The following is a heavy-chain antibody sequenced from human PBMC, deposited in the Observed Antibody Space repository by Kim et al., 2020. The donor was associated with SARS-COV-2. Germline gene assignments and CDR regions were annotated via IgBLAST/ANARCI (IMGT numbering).Heavy chain of an antibody. D-gene: IGHD6-13*01. CDR3: ARLGDSSWYLDY. J-gene: IGHJ4*02. V-gene: IGHV5-51*01. Sequence: RYTPAFQGQVTISADKSISTAYLQWSSLKASDTAMYYCARLGDSSWYLDYWGQGTLVTVSS.